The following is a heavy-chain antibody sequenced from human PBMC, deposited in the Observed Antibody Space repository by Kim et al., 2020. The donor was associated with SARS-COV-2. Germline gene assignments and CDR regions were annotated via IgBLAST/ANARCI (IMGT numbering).Heavy chain of an antibody. V-gene: IGHV3-15*01. Sequence: GGSLRLSCAASGFTFSNAWMSWVRQAPGKGLEWVGRIKSKTDGGTTDYAAPVKGRFTISRDDSKNTLYLQMNSLKTEDTAVYYCTTSVVGWELPQYFDYWGQGTLVTVSS. D-gene: IGHD1-26*01. CDR2: IKSKTDGGTT. J-gene: IGHJ4*02. CDR3: TTSVVGWELPQYFDY. CDR1: GFTFSNAW.